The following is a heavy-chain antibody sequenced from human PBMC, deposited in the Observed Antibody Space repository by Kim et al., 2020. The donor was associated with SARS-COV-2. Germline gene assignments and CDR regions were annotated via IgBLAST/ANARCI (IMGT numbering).Heavy chain of an antibody. CDR3: ARDHYYGSGSPVDY. CDR1: GFTFDDYG. Sequence: GGSLRLSCAASGFTFDDYGMSWVRQAPGKGLEWVSGINWNGGSTGYADSVKGRFTISRDNAKNSLYLQMNSLRAEDTALYHCARDHYYGSGSPVDYWGQGTLVTVSS. CDR2: INWNGGST. V-gene: IGHV3-20*01. D-gene: IGHD3-10*01. J-gene: IGHJ4*02.